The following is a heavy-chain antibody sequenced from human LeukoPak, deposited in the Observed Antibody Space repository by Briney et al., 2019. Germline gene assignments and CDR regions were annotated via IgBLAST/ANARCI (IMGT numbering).Heavy chain of an antibody. Sequence: PSETLSLTCSVSGDSISSGSYYWGWIRQPPGKGLEWIGSIYYSGSTYYNPSLKSRVTISVDTSKNQFSLKLSSVTAADTAVYYCARLPYYGGYSRSFHYWGQGTLVTVSS. CDR3: ARLPYYGGYSRSFHY. CDR1: GDSISSGSYY. V-gene: IGHV4-39*01. CDR2: IYYSGST. D-gene: IGHD4-23*01. J-gene: IGHJ4*02.